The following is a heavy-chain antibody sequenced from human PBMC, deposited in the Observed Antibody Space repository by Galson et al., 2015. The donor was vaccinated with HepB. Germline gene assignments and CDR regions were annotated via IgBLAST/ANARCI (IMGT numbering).Heavy chain of an antibody. J-gene: IGHJ5*02. CDR1: GYSFTSYW. CDR2: IDPSDSYT. CDR3: ARSGASRIAEFDP. V-gene: IGHV5-10-1*01. Sequence: QSGAEVKKPGESLKISCKGSGYSFTSYWISWVRQMPGKGLEWMGRIDPSDSYTNFSPSFQGHVTISADKSISTAYLQWSSLKASDTAMYYCARSGASRIAEFDPWGQGTLVTVSS. D-gene: IGHD6-13*01.